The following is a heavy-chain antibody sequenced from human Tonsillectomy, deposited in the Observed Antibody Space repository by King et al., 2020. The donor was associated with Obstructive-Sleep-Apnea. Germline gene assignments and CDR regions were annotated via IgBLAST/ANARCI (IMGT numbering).Heavy chain of an antibody. CDR2: IRDDGSNE. D-gene: IGHD2-8*01. Sequence: QVQLVESGGGVVQPGRSLRLSCEASGFSFSNYGMHWVRQAPGKVLVWVTFIRDDGSNEFYTSSVKGRLTFSRDNSKNTLYLQMNSLRAEDTAVYYCAKDRCSNGVCFVDFWGQGTPVTVSS. CDR1: GFSFSNYG. CDR3: AKDRCSNGVCFVDF. J-gene: IGHJ4*02. V-gene: IGHV3-30*02.